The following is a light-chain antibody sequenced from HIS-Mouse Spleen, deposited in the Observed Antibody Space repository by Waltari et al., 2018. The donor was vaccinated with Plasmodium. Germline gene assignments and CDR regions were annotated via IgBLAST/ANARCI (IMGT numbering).Light chain of an antibody. J-gene: IGLJ2*01. CDR1: SGHSSYA. CDR2: LNSDGSH. Sequence: QLVLTQSPSASASLGASVKLTCTLSSGHSSYAIAWHQQQPEKGPRYLMKLNSDGSHSKGDGIPDRFSGSSSGAERYLSLQSEDEADYYCQTWGTGMGVFGGGTKLTVL. CDR3: QTWGTGMGV. V-gene: IGLV4-69*01.